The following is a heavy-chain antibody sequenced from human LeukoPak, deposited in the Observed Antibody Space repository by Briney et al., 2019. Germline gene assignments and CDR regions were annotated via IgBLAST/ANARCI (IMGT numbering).Heavy chain of an antibody. Sequence: GGSLRLSCAASGFTFDDYAMHWVRQAPGKGLEWVSLISWDGGSTYYADSVKGRFTISRDNAKNSLYLQMNSLRAEDTAVYYCARGEYYYDSSGHPNDYWGQGTLVTVSS. CDR3: ARGEYYYDSSGHPNDY. CDR1: GFTFDDYA. D-gene: IGHD3-22*01. J-gene: IGHJ4*02. V-gene: IGHV3-43D*03. CDR2: ISWDGGST.